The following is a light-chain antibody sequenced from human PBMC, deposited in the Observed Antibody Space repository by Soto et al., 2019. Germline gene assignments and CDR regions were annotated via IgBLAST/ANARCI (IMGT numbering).Light chain of an antibody. CDR3: QKYNSAPLT. CDR2: AAS. J-gene: IGKJ4*01. Sequence: DIQMTQSPSSLSASVGDRVTITCRASQGIYNYVAWYQQKPGEVPKLLISAASTLQSGVPSRFSGSGSGTDFTLTISSLQPEDVATYYCQKYNSAPLTFGGGTKVDIK. CDR1: QGIYNY. V-gene: IGKV1-27*01.